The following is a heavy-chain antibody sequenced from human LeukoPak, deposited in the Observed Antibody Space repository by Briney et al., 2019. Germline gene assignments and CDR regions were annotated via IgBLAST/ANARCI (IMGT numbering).Heavy chain of an antibody. CDR2: ISSSGSTI. Sequence: GGSLRLSCAASGFTFSDYYMSWIRQAPGKGLEWVSYISSSGSTIYYADSVKGRFTISRDNAKNSLYLQMNSLRAEDTAVYYCARDNGYNYYDSSGWNASDIWGQGTMVPVSS. J-gene: IGHJ3*02. CDR3: ARDNGYNYYDSSGWNASDI. CDR1: GFTFSDYY. V-gene: IGHV3-11*01. D-gene: IGHD3-22*01.